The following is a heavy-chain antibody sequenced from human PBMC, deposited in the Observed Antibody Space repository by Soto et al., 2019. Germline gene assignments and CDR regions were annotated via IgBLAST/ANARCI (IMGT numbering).Heavy chain of an antibody. CDR1: GGTFSSYA. V-gene: IGHV1-69*06. CDR2: IIPIFGTA. D-gene: IGHD2-8*01. CDR3: ARARYCTNGVCYLTLDY. Sequence: VKVSCKASGGTFSSYAISWVRQAPGQGLEWMGGIIPIFGTANYAQKFQGRVTITADKSTSTAYMELSSLRSEDTAVYCCARARYCTNGVCYLTLDYWGQGTLVTVSS. J-gene: IGHJ4*02.